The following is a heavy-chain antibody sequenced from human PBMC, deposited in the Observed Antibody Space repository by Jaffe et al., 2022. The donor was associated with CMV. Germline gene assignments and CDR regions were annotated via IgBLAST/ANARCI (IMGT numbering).Heavy chain of an antibody. D-gene: IGHD5-18*01. Sequence: QVQLQESGPGLVKPSETLSLTCTVSGGSISSYYWSWIRQPPGKGLEWIGYIYYSGSTNYNPSLKSRVTISVDTSKNQFSLKLSSVTAADTAVYYCARVGYSYGYFYYMDVWGKGTTVTVSS. J-gene: IGHJ6*03. CDR2: IYYSGST. CDR3: ARVGYSYGYFYYMDV. CDR1: GGSISSYY. V-gene: IGHV4-59*01.